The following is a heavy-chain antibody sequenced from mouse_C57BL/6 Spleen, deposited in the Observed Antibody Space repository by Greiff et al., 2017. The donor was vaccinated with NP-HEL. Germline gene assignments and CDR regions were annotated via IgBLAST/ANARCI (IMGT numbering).Heavy chain of an antibody. CDR1: GFTFSSYT. Sequence: EVQVVESGGGLVKPGGSLKLSCAASGFTFSSYTMSWVRQTPEKRLEWVATISGGGGNTYYPDSVKGRFTISRDNAKNTLYLQMSSLRSEDTALYYCARQYYDYPFDYWGQGTSVTVSS. D-gene: IGHD2-4*01. J-gene: IGHJ4*01. CDR2: ISGGGGNT. CDR3: ARQYYDYPFDY. V-gene: IGHV5-9*01.